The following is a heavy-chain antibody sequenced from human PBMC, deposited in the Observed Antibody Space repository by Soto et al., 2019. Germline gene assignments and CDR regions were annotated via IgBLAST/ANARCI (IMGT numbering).Heavy chain of an antibody. Sequence: VQLVESGGGEVQPGRSVRLSCAASGFKYTDFALHWVRQAPGKGLEWVAIISYDGSDKYYADSVKGRFVISRDNPKNTLYLEMNSLRPEDTAVYFCARRAWDSYYAIDVWGQGTTVTVFS. CDR3: ARRAWDSYYAIDV. CDR2: ISYDGSDK. V-gene: IGHV3-30*09. J-gene: IGHJ6*02. CDR1: GFKYTDFA. D-gene: IGHD3-22*01.